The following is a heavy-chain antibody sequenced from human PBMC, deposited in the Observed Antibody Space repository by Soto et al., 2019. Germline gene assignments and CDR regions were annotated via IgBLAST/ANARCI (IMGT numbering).Heavy chain of an antibody. CDR2: IYYSGST. D-gene: IGHD4-17*01. CDR3: ARSYGDYVSY. Sequence: QLQLQESGPGLVKPSETLSLTCTVSGGSISSSSYYWGWIRQPSGKGLEWIGSIYYSGSTYYNPSLKSRVTTSVDTSTTPCSRKLSSVTAADTAVYYCARSYGDYVSYWGQGTLVTVSS. V-gene: IGHV4-39*01. CDR1: GGSISSSSYY. J-gene: IGHJ4*02.